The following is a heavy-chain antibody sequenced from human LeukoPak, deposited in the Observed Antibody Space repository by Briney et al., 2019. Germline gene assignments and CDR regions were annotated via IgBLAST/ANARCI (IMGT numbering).Heavy chain of an antibody. Sequence: GGSLRLSCAASGFTFSSYGMHWVRQAPGKGLEWVAVIWYDGSNKYYADSVKGRFTISRDSSKNTLYLQMNSLRAEDTAVYYCARDPVNSSGWYEGPFDYWGQGTLVTVSS. CDR2: IWYDGSNK. CDR3: ARDPVNSSGWYEGPFDY. J-gene: IGHJ4*02. V-gene: IGHV3-33*01. CDR1: GFTFSSYG. D-gene: IGHD6-19*01.